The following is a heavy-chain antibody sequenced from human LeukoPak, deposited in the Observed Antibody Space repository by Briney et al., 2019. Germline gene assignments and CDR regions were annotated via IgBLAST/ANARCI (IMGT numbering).Heavy chain of an antibody. Sequence: GGSLRLSCATSGFTFSDYSMNWVRQAPGKGLVWVSRINSDGSSTSYSDSVKGGLTISRDNAKNTLYLQMNSLRAEDTAVYYCARDYYTSGSYGFDYWGQGTLVTVSS. CDR3: ARDYYTSGSYGFDY. D-gene: IGHD3-10*01. V-gene: IGHV3-74*01. CDR1: GFTFSDYS. CDR2: INSDGSST. J-gene: IGHJ4*02.